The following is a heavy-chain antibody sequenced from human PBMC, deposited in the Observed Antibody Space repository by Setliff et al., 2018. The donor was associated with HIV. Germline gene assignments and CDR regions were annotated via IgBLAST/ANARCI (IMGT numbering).Heavy chain of an antibody. CDR1: GGTFSSYA. CDR3: AEGGLGGGDYYFDF. Sequence: SVKVSCKASGGTFSSYAVSYLRQAPGQGLEWMGGIVPIFGTANYAQKFQGRVTITADKSTSTAYMELKSLRSEDTAVYYCAEGGLGGGDYYFDFWGQGTLITVSS. CDR2: IVPIFGTA. J-gene: IGHJ4*02. V-gene: IGHV1-69*06. D-gene: IGHD2-21*02.